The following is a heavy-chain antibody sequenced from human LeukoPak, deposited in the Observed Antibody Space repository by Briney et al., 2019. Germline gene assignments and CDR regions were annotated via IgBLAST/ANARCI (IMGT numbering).Heavy chain of an antibody. V-gene: IGHV3-23*01. J-gene: IGHJ3*02. CDR3: AKGRWTTVTTLAFDI. CDR1: GFTFSSYA. D-gene: IGHD4-17*01. Sequence: GGSLRLSCAASGFTFSSYAMSWVRQAPGKGLEWVSAITGGGSSTYYADSVKGRFTISRDNSKNTLYLQMNSLRTEDTAVYYCAKGRWTTVTTLAFDIWGQGTMVTVSS. CDR2: ITGGGSST.